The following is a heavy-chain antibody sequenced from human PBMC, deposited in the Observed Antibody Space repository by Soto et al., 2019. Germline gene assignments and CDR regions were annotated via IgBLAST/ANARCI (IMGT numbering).Heavy chain of an antibody. D-gene: IGHD5-12*01. Sequence: ASVKVSCKACGGTFSRYAISWLRQAPGQGLEWMGGIIPIFGTANYAQKFQGRVTITADESTSTAYMELSSLRSEDTAVYYCARGRDGYEDDAFDIWGQGTMVTVS. J-gene: IGHJ3*02. CDR2: IIPIFGTA. CDR3: ARGRDGYEDDAFDI. V-gene: IGHV1-69*13. CDR1: GGTFSRYA.